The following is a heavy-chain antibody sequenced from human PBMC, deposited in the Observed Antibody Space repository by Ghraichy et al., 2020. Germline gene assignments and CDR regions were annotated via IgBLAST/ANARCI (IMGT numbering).Heavy chain of an antibody. Sequence: GGSLRLSCAASGFTFSSYAMHWVRQAPGKGLEWVAVISYDGSNKYYADSVKGRFTISRDNSKNTLYLQMNSLRAEDTAVYYCARDSGAYGSGSPFDYWGQGTLVTVSS. CDR3: ARDSGAYGSGSPFDY. D-gene: IGHD3-10*01. CDR1: GFTFSSYA. CDR2: ISYDGSNK. J-gene: IGHJ4*02. V-gene: IGHV3-30*04.